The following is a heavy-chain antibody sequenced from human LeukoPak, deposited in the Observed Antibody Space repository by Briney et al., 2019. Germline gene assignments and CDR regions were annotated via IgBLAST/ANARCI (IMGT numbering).Heavy chain of an antibody. CDR2: MSPNNGDT. CDR1: GGTFSSYA. Sequence: GASVKVSCKASGGTFSSYAINWVRQATGQGLEWLGWMSPNNGDTGYAQKFQGRVTMTRDTSTNTAYMELSALTSEDTAVYYCARESVLRYFDDWGQGTLVTVSS. D-gene: IGHD3-9*01. CDR3: ARESVLRYFDD. V-gene: IGHV1-8*02. J-gene: IGHJ4*02.